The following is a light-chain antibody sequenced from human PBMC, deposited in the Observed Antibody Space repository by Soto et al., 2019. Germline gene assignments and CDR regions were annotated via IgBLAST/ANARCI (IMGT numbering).Light chain of an antibody. CDR3: QQFGSSPWT. CDR2: HSS. J-gene: IGKJ1*01. V-gene: IGKV3-20*01. Sequence: IVLTQSPATLSFSPGQRSTIYFRASQSVSSYLAWYQQKPGQAPRLLIYHSSTRATGVPDRFSGSGSGTDFTLTISRLEPEDFAVYYCQQFGSSPWTFGQGTKVDIK. CDR1: QSVSSY.